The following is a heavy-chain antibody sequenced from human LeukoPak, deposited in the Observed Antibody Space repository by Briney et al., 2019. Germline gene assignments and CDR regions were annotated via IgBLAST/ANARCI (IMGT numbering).Heavy chain of an antibody. CDR3: AHRLGSSWYLHPFDY. CDR1: GFSLSTSGMC. V-gene: IGHV2-70*12. Sequence: SGPTLVNPTQTLTLTCTFSGFSLSTSGMCVSWIRQPPGKALEWLALIDWDDDKYYSTSLKTRLTISKDTSKNQVVLTMTNMDPVDTATYYCAHRLGSSWYLHPFDYWGQGTLVTVSS. D-gene: IGHD6-13*01. J-gene: IGHJ4*02. CDR2: IDWDDDK.